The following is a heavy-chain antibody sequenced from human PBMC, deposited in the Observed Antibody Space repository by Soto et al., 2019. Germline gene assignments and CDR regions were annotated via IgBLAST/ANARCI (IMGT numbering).Heavy chain of an antibody. Sequence: QVQLQESGPGLVKPSQTLSLTCTLSGGSISNGGYYWSWIRQHPGKGLEWIGYIYYSGSTYYNPSLKRRVTISVDTSKNQVSLKLSSMTAADTAVYYCAGAWIQTRYFDLWGRGTLVTVSS. J-gene: IGHJ2*01. V-gene: IGHV4-31*03. CDR2: IYYSGST. D-gene: IGHD5-18*01. CDR3: AGAWIQTRYFDL. CDR1: GGSISNGGYY.